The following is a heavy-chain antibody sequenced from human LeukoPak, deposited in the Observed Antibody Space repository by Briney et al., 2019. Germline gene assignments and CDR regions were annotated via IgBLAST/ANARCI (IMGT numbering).Heavy chain of an antibody. D-gene: IGHD3-10*01. V-gene: IGHV3-74*01. J-gene: IGHJ4*02. CDR3: ARDFLHGGV. Sequence: GGSLRLSCATSGFTFSSTWMHWVRQAPGKGLVWVSRINTDGTSTSYADSVKGRFTISRDNAKNTVYLQMNSLRAEDTAVYHCARDFLHGGVWGQGTLVTVSS. CDR1: GFTFSSTW. CDR2: INTDGTST.